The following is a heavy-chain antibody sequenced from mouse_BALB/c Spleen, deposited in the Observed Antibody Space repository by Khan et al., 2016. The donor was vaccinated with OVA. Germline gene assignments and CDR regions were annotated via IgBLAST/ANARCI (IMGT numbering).Heavy chain of an antibody. CDR3: ARIKKIGATYFDY. CDR2: TNPTNGRT. CDR1: GYTFTSYW. D-gene: IGHD1-1*01. Sequence: VQLQESGAELVKAGASVKMSCKASGYTFTSYWMHWVKQRLGQGLEWFAETNPTNGRTYYNEKFKSKATLTVDKSSSTAYMLLSGPTFEDSAVYYSARIKKIGATYFDYWGQGTTLTVSP. V-gene: IGHV1S81*02. J-gene: IGHJ2*01.